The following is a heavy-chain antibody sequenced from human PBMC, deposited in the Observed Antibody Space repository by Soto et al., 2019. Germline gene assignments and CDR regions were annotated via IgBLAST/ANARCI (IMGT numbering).Heavy chain of an antibody. J-gene: IGHJ4*02. CDR1: GFTFSSYA. D-gene: IGHD6-19*01. Sequence: GGSLRLSCAASGFTFSSYAMHWVRQAPGKGLEWVAVISYDGSNKYYADSVKGRFTISRDNSKNTLYLQMNSLRAEDTAVYYCARDLFNSVAVAGHFDYWGQGTLVTVSS. V-gene: IGHV3-30-3*01. CDR3: ARDLFNSVAVAGHFDY. CDR2: ISYDGSNK.